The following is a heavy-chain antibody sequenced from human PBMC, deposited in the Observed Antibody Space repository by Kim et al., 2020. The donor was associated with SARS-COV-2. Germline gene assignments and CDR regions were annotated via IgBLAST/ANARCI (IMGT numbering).Heavy chain of an antibody. CDR3: AKDISIFGVVIRYGMDV. V-gene: IGHV3-9*01. D-gene: IGHD3-3*01. CDR2: ISWNSGSI. J-gene: IGHJ6*02. Sequence: GGSLRLSCAASGFTFDDYAMHWVRQAPGKGLEWVSGISWNSGSIGYADSVKGRFTISRDNAKNSLYLQMNSLRAEDTALYYCAKDISIFGVVIRYGMDVWGQGTTVTVSS. CDR1: GFTFDDYA.